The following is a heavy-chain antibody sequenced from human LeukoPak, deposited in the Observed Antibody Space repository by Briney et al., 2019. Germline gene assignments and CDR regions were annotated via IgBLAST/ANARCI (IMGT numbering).Heavy chain of an antibody. CDR1: GGSISSSSYY. D-gene: IGHD6-13*01. CDR3: ARRRSSWYSDAFDI. Sequence: SETLSLTCTVSGGSISSSSYYWGWIRQPPGKGLEWIGSIYYSGSTYYNPSLKSRVTISVDTSKNQFSLKLSSVTAADTAVYYCARRRSSWYSDAFDIWGQGTMVTVSS. V-gene: IGHV4-39*07. CDR2: IYYSGST. J-gene: IGHJ3*02.